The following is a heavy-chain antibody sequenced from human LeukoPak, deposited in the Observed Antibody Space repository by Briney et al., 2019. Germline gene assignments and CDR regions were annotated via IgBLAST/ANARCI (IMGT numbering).Heavy chain of an antibody. J-gene: IGHJ4*02. V-gene: IGHV3-23*01. CDR3: AKDRYISAAVNRGNDY. Sequence: GGSLRLSCAASGFTFNKYAMTWVRQAPGKGLEWVSVISGSSSSTYYADSVKGRFTISRDNSKNTLYLQMNSLRAEDTAVYYCAKDRYISAAVNRGNDYWGQGTLVTVSS. CDR2: ISGSSSST. D-gene: IGHD6-13*01. CDR1: GFTFNKYA.